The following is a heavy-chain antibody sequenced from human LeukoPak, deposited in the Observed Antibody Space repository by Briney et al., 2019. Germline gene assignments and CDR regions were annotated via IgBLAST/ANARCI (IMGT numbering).Heavy chain of an antibody. CDR3: ARDNARYSSSWFDY. J-gene: IGHJ5*01. CDR1: GGSFSGYY. D-gene: IGHD6-13*01. CDR2: INHSGST. V-gene: IGHV4-34*01. Sequence: SETLSLTCAVYGGSFSGYYWSWIRQPPGKGLEWIGEINHSGSTNYNPSLKSRVTISVDTSKNQFSLKLSSVTAADTAVYYCARDNARYSSSWFDYWGQGTLVTVSS.